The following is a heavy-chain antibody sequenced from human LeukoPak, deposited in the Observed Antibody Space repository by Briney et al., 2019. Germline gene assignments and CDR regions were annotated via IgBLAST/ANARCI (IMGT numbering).Heavy chain of an antibody. CDR1: GSTFSSYA. CDR3: ARESYSSSWDGAFDI. Sequence: PGRSLRLSCAASGSTFSSYAMHWVRQAPGKGLEWVAVISYDGSNKYYADSVKGRFTISRDNSKNTLYLQMNSLRAEDTAVYYCARESYSSSWDGAFDIWGQGTMVTVSS. D-gene: IGHD6-13*01. V-gene: IGHV3-30-3*01. CDR2: ISYDGSNK. J-gene: IGHJ3*02.